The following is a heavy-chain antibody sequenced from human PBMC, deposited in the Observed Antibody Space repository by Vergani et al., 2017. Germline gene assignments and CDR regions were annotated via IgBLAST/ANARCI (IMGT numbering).Heavy chain of an antibody. CDR2: VYYNGST. CDR3: ARFPSTVTRGFDY. J-gene: IGHJ4*02. V-gene: IGHV4-39*01. CDR1: GDSINNGNYS. D-gene: IGHD4-17*01. Sequence: QLQLQESGPGLVKPSETLSLTCIVSGDSINNGNYSWGWIRQPPGKGLEWIGSVYYNGSTYYNPSLKSRVTTSVDASKNQFSLKLTSVTAADTAVYYCARFPSTVTRGFDYWGQGTLVTVSS.